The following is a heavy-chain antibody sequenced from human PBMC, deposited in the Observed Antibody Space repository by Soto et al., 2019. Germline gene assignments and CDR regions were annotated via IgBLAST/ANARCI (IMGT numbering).Heavy chain of an antibody. CDR3: ARGTWGGDY. V-gene: IGHV4-59*01. CDR2: IYYSGST. D-gene: IGHD3-16*01. Sequence: QVQLQESGPGLVKPSETLSLTCTVSGGSISSYYWSWIRQPPGKGLEWIGYIYYSGSTNYNPSLRXRXTXXVDTSKTQFPLKLSSVTAADTAVYYCARGTWGGDYWGQGTLVTVSS. J-gene: IGHJ4*02. CDR1: GGSISSYY.